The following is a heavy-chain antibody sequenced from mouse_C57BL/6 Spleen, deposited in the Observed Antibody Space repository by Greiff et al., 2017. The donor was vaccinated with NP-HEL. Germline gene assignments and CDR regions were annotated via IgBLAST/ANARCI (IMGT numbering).Heavy chain of an antibody. Sequence: QVQLQQPGAELVKPGASVKLSCKASGYTFTSYWMQWVKQRPGQGLEWIGEIDPSDSYTNYNQKFKGKATLTVDTSSSTAYMQLNSLTSEDSAVYYCARGEGAWFAYWGQGTLVTVSA. CDR3: ARGEGAWFAY. CDR1: GYTFTSYW. V-gene: IGHV1-50*01. CDR2: IDPSDSYT. J-gene: IGHJ3*01.